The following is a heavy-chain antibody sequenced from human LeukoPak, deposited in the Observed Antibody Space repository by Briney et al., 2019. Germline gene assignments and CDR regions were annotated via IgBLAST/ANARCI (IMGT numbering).Heavy chain of an antibody. CDR1: GGSISSGDYY. D-gene: IGHD3-9*01. CDR3: ARESPRTDILTGSSPYYYYGMDV. V-gene: IGHV4-30-4*01. J-gene: IGHJ6*04. CDR2: IYYSGST. Sequence: PSETLSLTCTVSGGSISSGDYYWSWIRQPPGKGLELIGYIYYSGSTYYNPSLKSRVTISVDTSKNQFSLKLSSVTAADTAVYYCARESPRTDILTGSSPYYYYGMDVWGKGTTVTVSS.